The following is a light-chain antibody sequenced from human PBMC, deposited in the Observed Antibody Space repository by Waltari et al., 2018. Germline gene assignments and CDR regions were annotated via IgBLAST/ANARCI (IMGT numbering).Light chain of an antibody. Sequence: QSALTQPASVSGSPGRSITISCTGTSSDLGNYNLVSWYQHHPGKAPQVIIYEGTKRPSGVSNRFACSKSGNMASLTISGLQAEDEADYYCCSYAGSSTFVVFGGGTKVTVL. V-gene: IGLV2-23*03. CDR1: SSDLGNYNL. CDR3: CSYAGSSTFVV. CDR2: EGT. J-gene: IGLJ2*01.